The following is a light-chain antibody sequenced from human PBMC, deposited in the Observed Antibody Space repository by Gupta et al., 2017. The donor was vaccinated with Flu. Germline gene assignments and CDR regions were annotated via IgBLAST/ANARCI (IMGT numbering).Light chain of an antibody. V-gene: IGLV2-14*01. CDR3: SACISSSTLV. CDR2: GVT. CDR1: SSDIGSYNS. Sequence: QSALTQPASVSGSPGQSITISCTGTSSDIGSYNSVSWYQQHPGHAPKLLLYGVTNRPSGVSNRFSASKSGDTASLAISGLKAEDAADYYCSACISSSTLVFGGGTIRTVL. J-gene: IGLJ2*01.